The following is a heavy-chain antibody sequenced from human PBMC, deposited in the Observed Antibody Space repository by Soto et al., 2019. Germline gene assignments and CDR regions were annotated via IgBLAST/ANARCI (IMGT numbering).Heavy chain of an antibody. CDR1: GYSFTSNL. CDR3: ARHVAVAGTYFDY. D-gene: IGHD6-19*01. CDR2: IYPGDSDT. Sequence: GESLKICCKGSGYSFTSNLIGWVRQMPGKGLEWMGFIYPGDSDTRYSPSFQGQVTISADKSISTAYLQWSSLKASDTAMYYCARHVAVAGTYFDYWGQGTLVTVSS. V-gene: IGHV5-51*01. J-gene: IGHJ4*02.